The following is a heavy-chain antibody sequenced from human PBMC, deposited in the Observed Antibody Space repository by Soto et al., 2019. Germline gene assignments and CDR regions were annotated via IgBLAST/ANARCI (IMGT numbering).Heavy chain of an antibody. Sequence: QVQLQQWGAGLVKPSGTLSLTCGVSGGSLSDYYWSWIRQPPGKGLEWIGEINHSGSTNFNPSLKSRATLSVDMSKNQFSLSLSSVTAADTALYYCASPPIKYCSSISCSPDYNYYMDVWGTGTAVTVSS. V-gene: IGHV4-34*01. CDR3: ASPPIKYCSSISCSPDYNYYMDV. D-gene: IGHD2-2*01. CDR1: GGSLSDYY. J-gene: IGHJ6*03. CDR2: INHSGST.